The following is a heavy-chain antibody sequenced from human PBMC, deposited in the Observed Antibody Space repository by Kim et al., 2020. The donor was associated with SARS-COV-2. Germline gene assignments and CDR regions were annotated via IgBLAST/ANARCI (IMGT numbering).Heavy chain of an antibody. V-gene: IGHV3-30*18. CDR3: AKEPFDP. Sequence: GGSLRLSCAASGFTFSSYGMHWVRQAPGKGLEWVAVISYDGSNKYYADSVKGRFTISRDNSKNTLYLQMNSLRAEDTAVYYCAKEPFDPWGQGTLVTVSS. CDR2: ISYDGSNK. J-gene: IGHJ5*02. CDR1: GFTFSSYG.